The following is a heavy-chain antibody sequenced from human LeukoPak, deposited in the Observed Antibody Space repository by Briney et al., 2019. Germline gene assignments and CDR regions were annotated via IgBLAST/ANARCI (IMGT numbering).Heavy chain of an antibody. D-gene: IGHD5-18*01. CDR2: IYYSGST. Sequence: SETLSLTCTVSGGSISSYYWSWLRQPPGKGLEGLGYIYYSGSTNYNPSLKSRVTISVDTSKNQFSLKLSSVTAADTAVYYCARGSGYSYGYEVDYWGQGTLVTVSS. CDR1: GGSISSYY. CDR3: ARGSGYSYGYEVDY. J-gene: IGHJ4*02. V-gene: IGHV4-59*01.